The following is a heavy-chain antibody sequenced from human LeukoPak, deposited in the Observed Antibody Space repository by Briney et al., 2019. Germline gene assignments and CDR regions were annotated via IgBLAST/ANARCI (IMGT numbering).Heavy chain of an antibody. CDR1: GGTFSSYA. Sequence: SVNVSCKASGGTFSSYAISWVRQAPGQGLEWMGRIIPILGIPNYAQKFQGRVTITADKSTTPAYMELSSLRSEDTAVYYCATEAIVVVTARDYWYFDLWGRGTLVTVSS. CDR3: ATEAIVVVTARDYWYFDL. CDR2: IIPILGIP. J-gene: IGHJ2*01. V-gene: IGHV1-69*04. D-gene: IGHD2-21*02.